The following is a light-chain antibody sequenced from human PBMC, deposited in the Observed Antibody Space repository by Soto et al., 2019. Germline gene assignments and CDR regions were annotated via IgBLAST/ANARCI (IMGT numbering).Light chain of an antibody. Sequence: QSVLTQPPSASGSPGQSVTISCTGTSSDVGGYNYVSWYQQHPGKAPKLMIYEVNKRPSGVPDRFSGSKSGNTASLTVSGLPAEDEAEYYCNSYAGSNNLVFGGGTKLTVL. CDR1: SSDVGGYNY. V-gene: IGLV2-8*01. CDR2: EVN. J-gene: IGLJ3*02. CDR3: NSYAGSNNLV.